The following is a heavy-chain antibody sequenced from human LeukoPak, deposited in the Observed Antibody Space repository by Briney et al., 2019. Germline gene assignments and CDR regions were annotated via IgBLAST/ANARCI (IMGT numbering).Heavy chain of an antibody. J-gene: IGHJ4*02. Sequence: PGGSLRLSCAASGFTFRNYAMSWVSQAPGKGLEWVSGVGGSGGSTYYADSVKGRFTISRDNSKSTLFLQMKSLRAEDTAVYYCAKAKIVVATTSSLDYWGQGTLVTVSS. CDR3: AKAKIVVATTSSLDY. V-gene: IGHV3-23*01. CDR1: GFTFRNYA. D-gene: IGHD2-15*01. CDR2: VGGSGGST.